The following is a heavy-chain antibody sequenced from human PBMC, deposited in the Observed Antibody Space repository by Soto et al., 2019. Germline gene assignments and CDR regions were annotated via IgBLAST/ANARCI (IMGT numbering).Heavy chain of an antibody. CDR1: GFTFSSNY. CDR2: IYSGGST. D-gene: IGHD6-19*01. V-gene: IGHV3-66*01. Sequence: GGSLRLSFAASGFTFSSNYMSWVRQAPGKGLEWVSVIYSGGSTYYADSVKGRFTISRDNSKNTLYLQMNSLRAEDTAVYYCARGSGSGWYFKVAPYFQHWGQGTLVTVSS. J-gene: IGHJ1*01. CDR3: ARGSGSGWYFKVAPYFQH.